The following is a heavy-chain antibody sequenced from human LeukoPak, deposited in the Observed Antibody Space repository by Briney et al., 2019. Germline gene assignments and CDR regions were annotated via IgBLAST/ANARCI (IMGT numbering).Heavy chain of an antibody. V-gene: IGHV1-24*01. Sequence: ASVKVSCKVSGHSLTELFIHWVRQAPGKGLEWMGGSDPKDGQTIYAQMFEERVSMTEDTATGTAHMERSSLRSDDTAMYYCATGEVGGKLPYFDFRGQGTLVTVSS. D-gene: IGHD1-26*01. CDR2: SDPKDGQT. J-gene: IGHJ4*02. CDR3: ATGEVGGKLPYFDF. CDR1: GHSLTELF.